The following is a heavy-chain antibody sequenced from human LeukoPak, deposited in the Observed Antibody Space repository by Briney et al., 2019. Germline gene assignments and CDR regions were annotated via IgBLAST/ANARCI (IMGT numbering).Heavy chain of an antibody. CDR1: GGSISSYY. CDR3: ARHAVAVAYPYFDY. J-gene: IGHJ4*02. D-gene: IGHD6-19*01. V-gene: IGHV4-59*08. Sequence: SETLSLTCTVSGGSISSYYWSWIRQPPGKGLEWIGYIYYSGSTNSNPSLKSRVTISVDTSKNQFSLKLSSVTAADTAVYYCARHAVAVAYPYFDYWGQGTLVTVAS. CDR2: IYYSGST.